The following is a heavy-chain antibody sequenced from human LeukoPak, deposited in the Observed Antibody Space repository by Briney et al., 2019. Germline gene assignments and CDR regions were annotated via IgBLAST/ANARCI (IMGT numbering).Heavy chain of an antibody. J-gene: IGHJ4*02. CDR2: KYYRSKWYN. D-gene: IGHD7-27*01. CDR1: GDTVSNNRSA. CDR3: ARDPITGDRFDY. V-gene: IGHV6-1*01. Sequence: QTLSLTCAISGDTVSNNRSAWNWIPQSPSRGLEWLGRKYYRSKWYNDYAPSVKSRITINPDTSKNQFSLQLNSVTPEDTAVYYCARDPITGDRFDYWGQGTLVTVSS.